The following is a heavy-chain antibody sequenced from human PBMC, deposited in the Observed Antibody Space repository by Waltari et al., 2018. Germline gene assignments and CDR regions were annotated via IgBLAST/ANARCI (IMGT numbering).Heavy chain of an antibody. V-gene: IGHV4-59*01. D-gene: IGHD6-13*01. Sequence: QVQLQESGPGLVKPSETLSLTCTVSGGSIKTYYWSWIRQPPGKGLEWIGYTPDTGSTNYNPSLKSRVTISVDTSKNQCSLKLSSVTAADTAVYYCARGSSSGWYGYFDYWGQGTRVTVSS. CDR2: TPDTGST. CDR1: GGSIKTYY. J-gene: IGHJ4*02. CDR3: ARGSSSGWYGYFDY.